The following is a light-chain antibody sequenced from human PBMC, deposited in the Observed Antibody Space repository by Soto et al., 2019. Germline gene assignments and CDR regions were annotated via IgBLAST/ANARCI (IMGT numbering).Light chain of an antibody. V-gene: IGKV3-15*01. Sequence: EIVMRQSPATLSVSPGERATLSCRASQSVSSNLAWYQQKSGQAPRLLIYGASTRATGIPARFSGSGSGTEFTLTISSLQSEDFAVYYCQQYNDWPPWTFGQGTKVDIK. CDR2: GAS. J-gene: IGKJ1*01. CDR1: QSVSSN. CDR3: QQYNDWPPWT.